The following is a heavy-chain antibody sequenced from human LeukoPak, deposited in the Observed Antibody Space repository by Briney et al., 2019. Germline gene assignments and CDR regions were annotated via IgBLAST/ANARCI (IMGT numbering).Heavy chain of an antibody. J-gene: IGHJ4*02. V-gene: IGHV1-2*02. D-gene: IGHD7-27*01. CDR2: INPNSGTT. CDR1: GYTFTGYY. Sequence: GASVKVSCKASGYTFTGYYMSWVRQAPGQGLEWMGWINPNSGTTNYAQKFQGGVAMTTDTSVNTAYMELSRLRSDDTAVYYCATSLSSGDLFDYWGQGALVTVSS. CDR3: ATSLSSGDLFDY.